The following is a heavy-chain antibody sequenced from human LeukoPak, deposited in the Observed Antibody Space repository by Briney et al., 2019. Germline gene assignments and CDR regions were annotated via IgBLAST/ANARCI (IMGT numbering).Heavy chain of an antibody. D-gene: IGHD3-22*01. CDR3: ARARGFDWFDP. Sequence: ASVKVSCTASGYTFTGYYMHWVRQAPGHGLEWMGWIKPNSGGTNYAQKFQGRVTMTRDTSISTAYMELSRLRSDDTAVYYCARARGFDWFDPWGQGTLVTVSS. CDR2: IKPNSGGT. J-gene: IGHJ5*02. V-gene: IGHV1-2*02. CDR1: GYTFTGYY.